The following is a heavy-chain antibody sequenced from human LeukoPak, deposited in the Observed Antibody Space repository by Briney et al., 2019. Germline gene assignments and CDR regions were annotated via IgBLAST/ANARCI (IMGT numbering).Heavy chain of an antibody. J-gene: IGHJ4*02. Sequence: GASVKVSCKASGYTFTSYGISWVRQAPGQGLEWMGWISAYNGNTNYAQSLQGRVTMTTDTSTSTVYMEMRSLTSDDTAVYYCARDLDQYNGRFGGFGHGFWGQGTLVTVSS. D-gene: IGHD3-10*01. V-gene: IGHV1-18*01. CDR2: ISAYNGNT. CDR3: ARDLDQYNGRFGGFGHGF. CDR1: GYTFTSYG.